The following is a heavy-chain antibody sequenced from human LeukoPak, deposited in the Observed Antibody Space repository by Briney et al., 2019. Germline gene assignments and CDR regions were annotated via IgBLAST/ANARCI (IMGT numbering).Heavy chain of an antibody. J-gene: IGHJ4*02. CDR2: IRSKAYGGTT. V-gene: IGHV3-49*03. Sequence: GGSLRLSCTASGFTFGDYAMSWFRQAPGKGLEWVGFIRSKAYGGTTEYAASVKGRFTISRDDSKSIAYLQMNSLKTEDTAVYYCARGGLYSSSWRDGGGVDYWGQGTLVTVSS. D-gene: IGHD6-13*01. CDR3: ARGGLYSSSWRDGGGVDY. CDR1: GFTFGDYA.